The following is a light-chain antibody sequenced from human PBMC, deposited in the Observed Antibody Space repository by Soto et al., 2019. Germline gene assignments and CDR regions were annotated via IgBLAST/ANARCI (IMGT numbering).Light chain of an antibody. V-gene: IGLV3-21*04. CDR3: QVWDIMTDNYV. Sequence: SYELTQPPSVSVAPEKTATITCGGNNIGDKRVHWYRQKPGQAPVLLISYDSDRPSGITERFSGSNSGNTATLTISRVEAGDEADYYCQVWDIMTDNYVFGGGTKVTVL. J-gene: IGLJ1*01. CDR2: YDS. CDR1: NIGDKR.